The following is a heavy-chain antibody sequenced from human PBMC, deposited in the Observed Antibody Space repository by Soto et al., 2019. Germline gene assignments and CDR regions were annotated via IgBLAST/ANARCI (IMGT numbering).Heavy chain of an antibody. V-gene: IGHV6-1*01. CDR3: ARTTWLDYAFDI. J-gene: IGHJ3*02. CDR1: GDSVSSNSAA. CDR2: TYYRSKWYS. D-gene: IGHD6-19*01. Sequence: SQTLSLTCAISGDSVSSNSAAWNWIRQSPSRGLEWLGRTYYRSKWYSDYVGSVKSRITINPDTSKNQFSLQLNSMTPEDTAVYYCARTTWLDYAFDIWGQGTMVTVS.